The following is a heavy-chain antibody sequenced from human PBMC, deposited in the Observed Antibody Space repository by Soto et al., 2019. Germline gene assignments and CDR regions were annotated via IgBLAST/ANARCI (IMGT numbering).Heavy chain of an antibody. CDR3: ARVIVVVVAATSGEYFDY. V-gene: IGHV4-31*03. Sequence: QVQLQESGPGLVKPSQTLSLTCTVSGGSISSGGYYWSWIRQHPGKGLEWIGYIYYSGSTYYNPSLKSRVTISVDTSKNQFSLKLSSVTAADTAVYYCARVIVVVVAATSGEYFDYWGQGTLVTVSS. D-gene: IGHD2-15*01. CDR2: IYYSGST. J-gene: IGHJ4*02. CDR1: GGSISSGGYY.